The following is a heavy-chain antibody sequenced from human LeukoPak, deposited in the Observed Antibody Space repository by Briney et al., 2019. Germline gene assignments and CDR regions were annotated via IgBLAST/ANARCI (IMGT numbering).Heavy chain of an antibody. J-gene: IGHJ4*02. D-gene: IGHD1-26*01. V-gene: IGHV3-21*01. CDR1: GFTFRSSS. Sequence: SGGSLRLSCAASGFTFRSSSMSWVRQAPGKGLEWLSFIIPNGVYIYYAESVKGRFTISRDDASNSLYLQMNSLRGEDTAVYYCTKLPGAFPLGEDWGQGTLVTVSS. CDR2: IIPNGVYI. CDR3: TKLPGAFPLGED.